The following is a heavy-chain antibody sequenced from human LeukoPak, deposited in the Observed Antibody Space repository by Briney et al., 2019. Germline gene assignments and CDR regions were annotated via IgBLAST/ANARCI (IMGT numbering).Heavy chain of an antibody. CDR1: GYTFTGYY. Sequence: ASVKVSCKASGYTFTGYYMHWVRQAPGQGLEWMGWINPNSGGTNYAQKFQGRVTMTRDTSISTAYMELSSLRSEDTAVYYCARDCITGTPCYGMDVWGQGTTVTVSS. V-gene: IGHV1-2*02. CDR3: ARDCITGTPCYGMDV. CDR2: INPNSGGT. D-gene: IGHD1-20*01. J-gene: IGHJ6*02.